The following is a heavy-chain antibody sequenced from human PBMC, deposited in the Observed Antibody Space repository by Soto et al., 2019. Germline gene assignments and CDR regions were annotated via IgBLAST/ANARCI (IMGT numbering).Heavy chain of an antibody. V-gene: IGHV3-15*01. D-gene: IGHD6-13*01. CDR3: TTGVYSSSWYSNGMDV. Sequence: GGSVRLSCAASGFTFSNAWMSWVRQAPGKGLEWVGRIKSKTDGGTTDYAAPVKGRFTISRDDSKNTLYLQMNSLKTEDTAVYYCTTGVYSSSWYSNGMDVCFQTPRVSVS. J-gene: IGHJ6*02. CDR1: GFTFSNAW. CDR2: IKSKTDGGTT.